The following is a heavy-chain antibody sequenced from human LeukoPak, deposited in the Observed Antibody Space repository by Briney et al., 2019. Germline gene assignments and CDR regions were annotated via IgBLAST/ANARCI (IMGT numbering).Heavy chain of an antibody. CDR1: GGTFSSYA. CDR2: IIPIFGTA. Sequence: SVKVSCKASGGTFSSYAISWVRQAPGQGLEWMGGIIPIFGTANYAQKFQGRVTITADESTSTAYMELSRLRSDDTAVYYCARDLDVGYTEYFQHWGQGTLVTVSS. V-gene: IGHV1-69*13. J-gene: IGHJ1*01. D-gene: IGHD5-24*01. CDR3: ARDLDVGYTEYFQH.